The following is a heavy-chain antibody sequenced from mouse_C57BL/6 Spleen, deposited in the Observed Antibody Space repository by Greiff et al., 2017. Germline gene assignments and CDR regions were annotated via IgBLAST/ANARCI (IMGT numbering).Heavy chain of an antibody. Sequence: EVHLVESGGGLVQPKGSLKLSCAASGFSFNTYAMNWVRQAPGKGLEWVARIRSKSNNYATYYADSVKDRFTISRDDSESMLYLQMNNLKTEDTAMYYCVRHNYYGSRGLYWYFDVWGTGTTVTVSS. V-gene: IGHV10-1*01. D-gene: IGHD1-1*01. CDR1: GFSFNTYA. J-gene: IGHJ1*03. CDR2: IRSKSNNYAT. CDR3: VRHNYYGSRGLYWYFDV.